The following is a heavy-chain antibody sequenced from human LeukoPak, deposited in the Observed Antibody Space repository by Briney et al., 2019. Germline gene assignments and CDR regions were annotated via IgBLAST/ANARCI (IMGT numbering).Heavy chain of an antibody. J-gene: IGHJ4*02. Sequence: SQTLSLTCTVSGGSISSGGYYWSWIRQHPGKGLEWIGYIYYSENTYYNPSLKSRVTISVDTSKNQFSLKLSSVTAADTAVYYCARVRHSGGYDYWGQGTLVTVSS. CDR3: ARVRHSGGYDY. D-gene: IGHD2-15*01. V-gene: IGHV4-31*03. CDR2: IYYSENT. CDR1: GGSISSGGYY.